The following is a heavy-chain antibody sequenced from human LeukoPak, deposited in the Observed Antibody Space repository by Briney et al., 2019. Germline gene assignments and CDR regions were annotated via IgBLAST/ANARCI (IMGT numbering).Heavy chain of an antibody. V-gene: IGHV1-69*04. CDR1: GGTFSSYP. CDR2: IIPILGIA. D-gene: IGHD6-6*01. J-gene: IGHJ4*02. CDR3: ARDPPYSSLPRVFDY. Sequence: SVKVSCKASGGTFSSYPISWVRQAPGQGLEWMGRIIPILGIANYAQKFQGRVTITADKSTSTAYMELSSLRSEDTAVYYCARDPPYSSLPRVFDYWGQGTLVTVSS.